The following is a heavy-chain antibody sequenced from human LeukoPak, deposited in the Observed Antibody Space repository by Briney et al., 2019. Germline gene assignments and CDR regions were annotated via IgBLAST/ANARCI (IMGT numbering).Heavy chain of an antibody. CDR1: GDPIKSYY. D-gene: IGHD2-15*01. Sequence: SETLSLTCTVSGDPIKSYYWRWMRESPGKGLEGVANIHYAGNTIHNPSPRSRVTISVDLTKNHFSLKLSAVTAADTAVYYCARQAVIIPTATEGAWFDPWGQGTLVAVSS. CDR2: IHYAGNT. V-gene: IGHV4-59*08. J-gene: IGHJ5*02. CDR3: ARQAVIIPTATEGAWFDP.